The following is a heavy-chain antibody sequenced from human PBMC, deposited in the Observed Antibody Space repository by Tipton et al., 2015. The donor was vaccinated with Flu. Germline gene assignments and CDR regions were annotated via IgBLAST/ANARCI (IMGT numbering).Heavy chain of an antibody. CDR3: ARLQQWLVHDAFDV. J-gene: IGHJ3*01. Sequence: TLSLTCSVSGDSISSDFFWGWIRQPPGKGLEWIGNIFRTGNTYRNPSFKSRVTISVDRSKNQFYLKLSSVTAADTAVYYCARLQQWLVHDAFDVWGQGTLVTVSS. V-gene: IGHV4-38-2*02. D-gene: IGHD6-19*01. CDR2: IFRTGNT. CDR1: GDSISSDFF.